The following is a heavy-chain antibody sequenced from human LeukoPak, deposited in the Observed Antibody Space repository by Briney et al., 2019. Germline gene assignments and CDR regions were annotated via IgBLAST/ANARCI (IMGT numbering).Heavy chain of an antibody. J-gene: IGHJ6*03. CDR2: INPNSGGT. CDR1: GYTFTGYY. V-gene: IGHV1-2*02. CDR3: ARDLRSPLSYYYYYMDV. Sequence: ASVKVSCKASGYTFTGYYMHWVRQAPGQGLEWMGWINPNSGGTNYAQKFQGRVTMTRDTSISTAYMELSRLRSDDTAVYYCARDLRSPLSYYYYYMDVWGKGTTVTVSS.